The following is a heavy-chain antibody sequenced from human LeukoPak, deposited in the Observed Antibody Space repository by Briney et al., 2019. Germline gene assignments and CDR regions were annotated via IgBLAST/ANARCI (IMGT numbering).Heavy chain of an antibody. Sequence: ASVKVSCKASGYTFTSYGISWVRQAPGQGLEWMGWTSAYNGNTNYAQKLQGRVTMTTDTSTSTAYMELRSLRSDDTAVYYCARAGVYYYGSGSYGAFDIWGQGTMVTVSS. CDR3: ARAGVYYYGSGSYGAFDI. V-gene: IGHV1-18*01. J-gene: IGHJ3*02. D-gene: IGHD3-10*01. CDR1: GYTFTSYG. CDR2: TSAYNGNT.